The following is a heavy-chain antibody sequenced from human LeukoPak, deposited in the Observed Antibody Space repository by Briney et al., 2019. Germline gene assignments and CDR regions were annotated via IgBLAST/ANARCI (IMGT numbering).Heavy chain of an antibody. CDR2: MSGSGGST. Sequence: GGSLRLSCAASGFTFSSYAMSWVRQAPRKGLEWVSAMSGSGGSTYYADPVKGRFTISRDNSKNTLYLQMHRLRAEDTAVYYCAKDPYCSGGSCYGYWGQGTLVTASS. V-gene: IGHV3-23*01. J-gene: IGHJ4*02. CDR3: AKDPYCSGGSCYGY. D-gene: IGHD2-15*01. CDR1: GFTFSSYA.